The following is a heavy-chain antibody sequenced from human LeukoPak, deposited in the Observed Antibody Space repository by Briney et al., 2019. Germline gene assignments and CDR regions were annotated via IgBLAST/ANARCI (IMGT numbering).Heavy chain of an antibody. D-gene: IGHD5-12*01. CDR1: GFTFSSYW. J-gene: IGHJ4*02. Sequence: GGSLRLSCAASGFTFSSYWMHWVRQAPGKGLVWVSRINSDGSSTSYADSVKGRFTISRDNAKNTLYLQMKSLRVEDTALYYCATISGNFDYLDYWGQGTLVTVST. CDR3: ATISGNFDYLDY. V-gene: IGHV3-74*01. CDR2: INSDGSST.